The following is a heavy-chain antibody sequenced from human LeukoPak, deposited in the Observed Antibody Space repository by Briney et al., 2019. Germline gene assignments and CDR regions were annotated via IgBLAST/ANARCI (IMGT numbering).Heavy chain of an antibody. CDR3: AREPSLLDY. Sequence: PGGSLRLSCAASGFTFSSYAMHWVRQAPGKGLEWVAVISYDGSNKYYADSVKGRFTISRDNSKNTLYLQMNSLRAEDTAVYYCAREPSLLDYWGQGTLVTVSS. J-gene: IGHJ4*02. V-gene: IGHV3-30-3*01. D-gene: IGHD2-15*01. CDR1: GFTFSSYA. CDR2: ISYDGSNK.